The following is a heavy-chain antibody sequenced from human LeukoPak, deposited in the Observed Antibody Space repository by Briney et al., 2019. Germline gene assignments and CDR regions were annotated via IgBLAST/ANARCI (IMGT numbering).Heavy chain of an antibody. J-gene: IGHJ6*02. Sequence: GGSLRLSCAASGFTFSSYWMSWVRQAPGKGLEWVANIKQDGSENYYVDSVKGRFTISRDNAKNSLYLQMNSLRAEDTAVYYCARDISDYYGSGSYDYYYGMDVWGQGTTVTVSS. CDR1: GFTFSSYW. D-gene: IGHD3-10*01. CDR2: IKQDGSEN. CDR3: ARDISDYYGSGSYDYYYGMDV. V-gene: IGHV3-7*04.